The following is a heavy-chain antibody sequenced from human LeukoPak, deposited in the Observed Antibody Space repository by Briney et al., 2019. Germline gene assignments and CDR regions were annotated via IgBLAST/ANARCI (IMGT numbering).Heavy chain of an antibody. CDR3: ARDGGAGYNYVVGYYYYGMDV. CDR1: GGTFRRYA. Sequence: SVKVSCKAFGGTFRRYAISWVCQTPGHGVEWMGRVIPILGIANYAQKFQGRVAITADKSTSTAYMELSSLRCEDTAVYNCARDGGAGYNYVVGYYYYGMDVWGQGTTVTVSS. J-gene: IGHJ6*02. V-gene: IGHV1-69*04. CDR2: VIPILGIA. D-gene: IGHD5-24*01.